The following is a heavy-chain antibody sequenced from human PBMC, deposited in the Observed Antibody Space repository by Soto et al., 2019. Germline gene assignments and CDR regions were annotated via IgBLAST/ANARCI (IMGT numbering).Heavy chain of an antibody. CDR2: IYYSGST. CDR3: ARNRNGDYSGYFDL. V-gene: IGHV4-30-4*01. Sequence: QVQLQESGPGLVKPSQTLSLTCTVSGGSISSGDYYWSWIRQPPGKGLEWIGYIYYSGSTYYNPALTSRGTXXVXTXKNQFSLKLSSVTAADTAVYYCARNRNGDYSGYFDLWGRGTLVTVSS. J-gene: IGHJ2*01. CDR1: GGSISSGDYY. D-gene: IGHD4-17*01.